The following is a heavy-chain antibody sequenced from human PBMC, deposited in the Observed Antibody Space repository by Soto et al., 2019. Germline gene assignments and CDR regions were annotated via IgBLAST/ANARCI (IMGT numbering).Heavy chain of an antibody. CDR2: IYYSGST. V-gene: IGHV4-30-4*01. J-gene: IGHJ5*02. CDR3: ARYYDILTGPTLYNWFDP. CDR1: GGSISSGDYY. Sequence: QVQLQESGPGLVKPSQTLSLTCTVSGGSISSGDYYWSWIRQPPGKGLEWVGYIYYSGSTYYNPSLQSRVTISVDTSKNQFSLKLSSVTAADTAVYYCARYYDILTGPTLYNWFDPWGQGTLVTVSS. D-gene: IGHD3-9*01.